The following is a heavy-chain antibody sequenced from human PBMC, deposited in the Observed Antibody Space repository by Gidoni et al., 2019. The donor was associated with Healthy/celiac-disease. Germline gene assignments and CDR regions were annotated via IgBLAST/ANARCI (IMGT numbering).Heavy chain of an antibody. J-gene: IGHJ4*02. CDR1: GFHFSNAW. CDR2: IKSKTDGGTT. Sequence: EVQLVESGGGLVKPGGSLRLSCAASGFHFSNAWMSWVRQAPGKGLEWVGRIKSKTDGGTTDYAAPVKGRFTISRDDSKNTLYLQMNSLKTEDTAVYYCTTPYYYGSGTEGGYWGQGTLVTVSS. D-gene: IGHD3-10*01. CDR3: TTPYYYGSGTEGGY. V-gene: IGHV3-15*01.